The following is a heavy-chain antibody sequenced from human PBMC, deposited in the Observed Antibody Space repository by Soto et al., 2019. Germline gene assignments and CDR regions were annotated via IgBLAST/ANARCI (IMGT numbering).Heavy chain of an antibody. CDR2: IIPIFGTA. Sequence: GASVKVSCKASGGTFSSYAISWVRQAPGQGLEWMGGIIPIFGTANYAQKFQGRVTITADESTSTAYMELSSLRSEDTAVYYCARGNSSGFFRYNWFDPWGQGTLVTVSS. V-gene: IGHV1-69*13. J-gene: IGHJ5*02. CDR1: GGTFSSYA. CDR3: ARGNSSGFFRYNWFDP. D-gene: IGHD6-19*01.